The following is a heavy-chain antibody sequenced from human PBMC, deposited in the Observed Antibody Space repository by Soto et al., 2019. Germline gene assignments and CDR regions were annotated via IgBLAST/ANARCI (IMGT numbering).Heavy chain of an antibody. V-gene: IGHV4-59*01. J-gene: IGHJ4*02. D-gene: IGHD2-15*01. Sequence: SETLSLTCTVSGGSISSYYWSWIRQPPGKGLEWIGYIYYSGSTNYNPSLKSRVTISVDTSKNQFSLKLSSVTAADTAVYYCARGGHVVAARNYYFDYWGQGTLVTVSS. CDR2: IYYSGST. CDR1: GGSISSYY. CDR3: ARGGHVVAARNYYFDY.